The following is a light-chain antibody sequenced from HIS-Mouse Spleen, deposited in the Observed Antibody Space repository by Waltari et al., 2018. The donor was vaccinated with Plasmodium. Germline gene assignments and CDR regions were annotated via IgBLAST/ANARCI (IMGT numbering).Light chain of an antibody. CDR3: QQYNNWPAWT. CDR1: QSVSSN. J-gene: IGKJ1*01. CDR2: GAS. Sequence: EIVMTQSPATLSVSPGDRATLSCRASQSVSSNLAWYQQKPGQAPRLLIYGASTRATGIPARFSGSGSGTEFTLTISSLQSEDFVVYYCQQYNNWPAWTFGQGTKVEIK. V-gene: IGKV3-15*01.